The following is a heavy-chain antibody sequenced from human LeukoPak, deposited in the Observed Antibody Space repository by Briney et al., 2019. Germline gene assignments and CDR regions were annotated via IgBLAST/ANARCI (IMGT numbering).Heavy chain of an antibody. CDR2: ENQDGSEI. D-gene: IGHD6-13*01. CDR1: GFFFNSYW. J-gene: IGHJ6*02. CDR3: ATDSRTLAAGTWYYYYGMDV. Sequence: GGSLRLSCVTSGFFFNSYWMSWVRQAPGKGLEWVANENQDGSEIYYVDSVKGRFIMSRDNTKNSFYLQMSSLRVEDTAVYYCATDSRTLAAGTWYYYYGMDVWGQGTTVTVSS. V-gene: IGHV3-7*03.